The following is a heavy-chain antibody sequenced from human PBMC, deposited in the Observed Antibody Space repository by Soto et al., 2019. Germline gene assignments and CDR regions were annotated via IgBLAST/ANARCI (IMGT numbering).Heavy chain of an antibody. CDR2: ISSSGSTI. CDR3: ASPGYSSGWYDY. CDR1: GFTFSSYS. D-gene: IGHD6-19*01. Sequence: EVQLVESGGGLVQPGGSLRLSCAASGFTFSSYSMNWVRQAPGKGLEWVSYISSSGSTIYYADSVKGRFTISRDNAKNSLYLQMNSLRAEDTAVYYCASPGYSSGWYDYWGQGTLVTVSS. J-gene: IGHJ4*02. V-gene: IGHV3-48*04.